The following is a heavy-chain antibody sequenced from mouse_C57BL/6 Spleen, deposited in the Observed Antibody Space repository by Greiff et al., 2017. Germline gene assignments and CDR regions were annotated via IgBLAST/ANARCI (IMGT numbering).Heavy chain of an antibody. CDR2: IRNKANGYTT. D-gene: IGHD1-1*02. CDR1: GFTFTDYY. CDR3: ARYIPYPLTGWNY. V-gene: IGHV7-3*01. J-gene: IGHJ4*01. Sequence: EVQLVESGGGLVQPGGSLSLSCAASGFTFTDYYMSWVRQPPGKALEWLGFIRNKANGYTTEYSASVKGRFTISRDNSQSILYLQMNALRAEDSATYYCARYIPYPLTGWNYGDQGTSVTVSS.